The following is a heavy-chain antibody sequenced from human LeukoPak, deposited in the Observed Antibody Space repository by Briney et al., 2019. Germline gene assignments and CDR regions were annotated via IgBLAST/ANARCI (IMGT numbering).Heavy chain of an antibody. CDR1: GYTFSNYG. J-gene: IGHJ6*03. V-gene: IGHV1-18*04. CDR2: ISGFNGRT. Sequence: ASVKVSCKASGYTFSNYGMSWVRQAPGHGLEWMGWISGFNGRTKYSQKSQSRVTMTTDTSTSTAYMEVRSLRSDDTAVYYCARAWLRRKYYYYMDVWGKGTTVTVSS. CDR3: ARAWLRRKYYYYMDV. D-gene: IGHD5-12*01.